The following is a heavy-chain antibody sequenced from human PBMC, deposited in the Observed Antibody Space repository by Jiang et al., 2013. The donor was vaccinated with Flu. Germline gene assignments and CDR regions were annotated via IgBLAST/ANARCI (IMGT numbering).Heavy chain of an antibody. V-gene: IGHV3-48*03. CDR1: GFTFSSYE. CDR3: ARVAEVWFDP. J-gene: IGHJ5*02. Sequence: VQLLESGGGLVQPGGSLRLSRAASGFTFSSYEMNWVRQAPGKGLEWVSYISSSGSTIYYADSVKGRFTISRDNAKNSLYLQMNSLRAEDTAVYYCARVAEVWFDPWGQGTLVTVSS. CDR2: ISSSGSTI.